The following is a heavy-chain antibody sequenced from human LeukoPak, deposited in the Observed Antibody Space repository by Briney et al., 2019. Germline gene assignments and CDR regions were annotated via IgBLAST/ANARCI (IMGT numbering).Heavy chain of an antibody. J-gene: IGHJ3*02. V-gene: IGHV3-23*01. CDR1: GFTFSNYA. D-gene: IGHD3-10*01. CDR2: TIGSGYNT. CDR3: ARDRDMVRGVPRAFDI. Sequence: GGSLRLSCAASGFTFSNYAMSWVRQAPGKGLEWASATIGSGYNTYYADSVKGRFAISRDSSKNTLYLQMNSLRAEDTAVYYCARDRDMVRGVPRAFDIWGQGTMVTVSS.